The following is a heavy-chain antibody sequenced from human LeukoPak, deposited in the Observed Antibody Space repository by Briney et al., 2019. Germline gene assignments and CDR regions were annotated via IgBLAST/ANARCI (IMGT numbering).Heavy chain of an antibody. CDR3: ARAPTIAVAGTGCWFDP. CDR2: INHSGST. Sequence: SETLSLTCAVYGGSFSGYYWSWIRQPPGKGLEWIGEINHSGSTNYNPSLESRVTISVDTSKNQFSLKLSSVTAADTAVYYCARAPTIAVAGTGCWFDPWGQGTLVTVSS. CDR1: GGSFSGYY. J-gene: IGHJ5*02. D-gene: IGHD6-19*01. V-gene: IGHV4-34*01.